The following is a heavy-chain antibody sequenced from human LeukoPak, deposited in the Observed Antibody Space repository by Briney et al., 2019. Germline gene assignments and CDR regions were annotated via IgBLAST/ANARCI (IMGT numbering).Heavy chain of an antibody. CDR2: ICNSGGT. V-gene: IGHV4-4*09. Sequence: SDTLSLTCTVSGDSVSTYYWSWIRQPPGKGLEWIGCICNSGGTNYNPSLKSRVTISVDTSKNQFSLNLSSVTAADTAVYYCAKTGRPNNSGWYRWFDPWGQGTLVTVSS. CDR3: AKTGRPNNSGWYRWFDP. CDR1: GDSVSTYY. J-gene: IGHJ5*02. D-gene: IGHD6-19*01.